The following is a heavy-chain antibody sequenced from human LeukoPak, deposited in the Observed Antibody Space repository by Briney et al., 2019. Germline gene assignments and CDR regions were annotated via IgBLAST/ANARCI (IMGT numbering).Heavy chain of an antibody. CDR1: GFTFSTYS. Sequence: GGSLRLSCAASGFTFSTYSMSCVRQPPGKGLEWVSYISSGSNFIYYAESVRGRFTISRDNAENSLYLQMNSLRAEDTAVYYCAKDHYSGYDPYYFDYWGQGTLVTVSS. CDR2: ISSGSNFI. D-gene: IGHD5-12*01. J-gene: IGHJ4*02. CDR3: AKDHYSGYDPYYFDY. V-gene: IGHV3-48*01.